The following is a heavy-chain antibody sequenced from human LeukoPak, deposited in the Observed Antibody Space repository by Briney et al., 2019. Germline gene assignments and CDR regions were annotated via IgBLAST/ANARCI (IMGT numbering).Heavy chain of an antibody. V-gene: IGHV4-34*01. CDR2: INHSGST. D-gene: IGHD2-8*01. J-gene: IGHJ4*02. CDR3: ARPHCTNGVCYGASFDY. CDR1: GGSFSGYY. Sequence: SETLSPTCAVYGGSFSGYYWSWICQPPGKGLEWIGEINHSGSTNYNPSLKSRVTISVDTSKNQFSLKLSSVTAADTAVYYCARPHCTNGVCYGASFDYWGQGTLVTVSS.